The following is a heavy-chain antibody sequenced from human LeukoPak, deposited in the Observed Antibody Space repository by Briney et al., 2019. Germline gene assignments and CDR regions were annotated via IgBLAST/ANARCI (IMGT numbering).Heavy chain of an antibody. CDR3: AKDLYGSSPDY. CDR1: GFTFSSYG. J-gene: IGHJ4*02. Sequence: PGRSLRLSCAASGFTFSSYGMHWVRQAPGKGLEWVAVIWYDGSNKYYADSVKGRFTISRDNSKNTLYLQMNSLRAEDTAVYYCAKDLYGSSPDYWGQGTLVTVSS. CDR2: IWYDGSNK. V-gene: IGHV3-33*06. D-gene: IGHD6-13*01.